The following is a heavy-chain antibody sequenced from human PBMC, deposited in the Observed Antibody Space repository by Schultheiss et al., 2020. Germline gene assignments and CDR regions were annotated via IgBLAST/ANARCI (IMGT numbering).Heavy chain of an antibody. CDR2: ISSSSSYI. D-gene: IGHD2-15*01. Sequence: GGSLRLSCAASGFTFSSYSMNWVRQAPGKGLEWVSSISSSSSYIYYADSVKGRFTISRDNAKNSLYLQMNSLRAEDTAVYYCARDRVYSTFRYYYYGMDVWGQGTTVTVS. V-gene: IGHV3-21*01. J-gene: IGHJ6*02. CDR3: ARDRVYSTFRYYYYGMDV. CDR1: GFTFSSYS.